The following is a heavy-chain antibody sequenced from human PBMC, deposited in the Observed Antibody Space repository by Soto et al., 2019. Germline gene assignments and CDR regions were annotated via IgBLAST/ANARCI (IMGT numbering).Heavy chain of an antibody. CDR3: ARAWVVVTAPDY. CDR2: INAGNGNT. Sequence: QVQLVQSGAEEKKPGASVKVSCKASGYTFTSYAMHWLRQAPGQRLEWMGWINAGNGNTKYSQKFQGRVTITRDTSASAAYMELSSLRSEGTAVYYCARAWVVVTAPDYWGQGTRVTVSS. J-gene: IGHJ4*02. V-gene: IGHV1-3*05. CDR1: GYTFTSYA. D-gene: IGHD2-21*02.